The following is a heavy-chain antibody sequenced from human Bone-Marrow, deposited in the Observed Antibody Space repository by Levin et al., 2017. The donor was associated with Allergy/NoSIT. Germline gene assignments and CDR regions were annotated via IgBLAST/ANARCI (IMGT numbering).Heavy chain of an antibody. CDR2: INPSGGST. CDR1: GYTFTSYY. Sequence: ASVKVSCKASGYTFTSYYMHWVRQAPGQGLEWMGIINPSGGSTSYAQKFQGRVTMTRDTSTSTVYMELSSLRSEDTAVYYCARAFTEYYYGSGSYYNYWGQGTLVTVSS. V-gene: IGHV1-46*01. CDR3: ARAFTEYYYGSGSYYNY. J-gene: IGHJ4*02. D-gene: IGHD3-10*01.